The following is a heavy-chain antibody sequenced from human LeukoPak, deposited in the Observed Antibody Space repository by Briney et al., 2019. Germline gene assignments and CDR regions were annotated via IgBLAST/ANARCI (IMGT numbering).Heavy chain of an antibody. Sequence: SETLSLTCTVSGGPVSSGSYYWSWIRQPPGKGLEWIGYIYYSGSTNYNPSLKGRVTISVDTSKNQFSLKLSSVTAADTAVYYCARVLITMVRGVVSYYYYGMDVWGKGTTVTVSS. CDR2: IYYSGST. V-gene: IGHV4-61*01. J-gene: IGHJ6*04. D-gene: IGHD3-10*01. CDR1: GGPVSSGSYY. CDR3: ARVLITMVRGVVSYYYYGMDV.